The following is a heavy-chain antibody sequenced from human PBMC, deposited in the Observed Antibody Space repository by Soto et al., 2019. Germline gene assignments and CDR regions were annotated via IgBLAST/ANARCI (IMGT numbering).Heavy chain of an antibody. CDR3: ATYYYDSPLDD. Sequence: PSETLSLICTVSGGSISSSSYYWGWIRQPPGKGLEWIGSIYYSGSTYYNPSLKSRVTISVDTSKNQFSLKLSSVTAADTAVYYCATYYYDSPLDDWGQGNLVTVPS. J-gene: IGHJ4*02. CDR1: GGSISSSSYY. CDR2: IYYSGST. V-gene: IGHV4-39*01. D-gene: IGHD3-22*01.